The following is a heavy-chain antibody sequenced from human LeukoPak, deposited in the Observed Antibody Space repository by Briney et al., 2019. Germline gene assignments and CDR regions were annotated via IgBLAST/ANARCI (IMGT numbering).Heavy chain of an antibody. CDR2: ISGSGGST. CDR3: AKDRSSCSSTSCYAGFDY. Sequence: GGSLRLSCAASGFTFSSYAMSWVRQAPGKGLEWVSAISGSGGSTYYADSVKGRFTISRDNSKNTLYLQMNSLRAEDTAVYYCAKDRSSCSSTSCYAGFDYWGQGTLVTVSS. V-gene: IGHV3-23*01. J-gene: IGHJ4*02. D-gene: IGHD2-2*01. CDR1: GFTFSSYA.